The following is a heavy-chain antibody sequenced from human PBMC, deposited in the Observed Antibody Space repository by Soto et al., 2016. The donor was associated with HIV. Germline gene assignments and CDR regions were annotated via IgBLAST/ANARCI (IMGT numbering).Heavy chain of an antibody. D-gene: IGHD3-10*01. V-gene: IGHV3-23*01. CDR1: GFTFSSYA. Sequence: EVQLLESGGGLVQPGGSLRLSCAASGFTFSSYAMSWVRQAPGKGLEWVSAISGSGGSTYYADSVKGRFTISRDNSKNTLYLQMNSLRAEDTAVYYCTRSGSYYNGFDYWGQGTLVTVSS. CDR3: TRSGSYYNGFDY. J-gene: IGHJ4*02. CDR2: ISGSGGST.